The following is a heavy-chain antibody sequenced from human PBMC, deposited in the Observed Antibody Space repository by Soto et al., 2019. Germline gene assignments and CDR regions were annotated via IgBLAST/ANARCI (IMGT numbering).Heavy chain of an antibody. D-gene: IGHD3-16*01. J-gene: IGHJ4*02. CDR3: ARDFNWALNY. CDR1: GFTFGSYW. Sequence: EVPLVESGGGLVQPGGSLRLSCAASGFTFGSYWMSWVRQAPGKGLEWVANIKQDGSDKSYVDSVKGRFTISRDNAKNSLYLQMNSLRVEDTAGYYCARDFNWALNYWGQGTLVTVSS. CDR2: IKQDGSDK. V-gene: IGHV3-7*01.